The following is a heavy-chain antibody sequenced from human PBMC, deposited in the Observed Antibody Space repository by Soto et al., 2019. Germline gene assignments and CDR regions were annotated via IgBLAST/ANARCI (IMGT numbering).Heavy chain of an antibody. CDR2: TYFTGTT. D-gene: IGHD4-4*01. CDR1: GASLITGGYY. CDR3: ARGVYSNHNAVDA. Sequence: SETLSLTCNVSGASLITGGYYWAWLRQRPGRGPEWIGYTYFTGTTYYNPSLKSRVSMSADTFKAQFSLKLTSVTAADTAVYYSARGVYSNHNAVDACGPGILLTVSS. V-gene: IGHV4-31*03. J-gene: IGHJ5*01.